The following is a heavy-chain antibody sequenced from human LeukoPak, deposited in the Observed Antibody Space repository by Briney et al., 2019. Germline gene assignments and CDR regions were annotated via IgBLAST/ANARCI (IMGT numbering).Heavy chain of an antibody. V-gene: IGHV1-69*13. CDR2: IIPIFGTA. CDR3: ASTANPHIVVVTSIRENWFDP. D-gene: IGHD2-21*02. Sequence: SVKVSCKASGGTFSSYAISWVRQAPGQGLEWMGGIIPIFGTANYAQKFQGRVTITADESTSTAYMELSSLRSEDTAVYYCASTANPHIVVVTSIRENWFDPWGQGTLVTVSS. CDR1: GGTFSSYA. J-gene: IGHJ5*02.